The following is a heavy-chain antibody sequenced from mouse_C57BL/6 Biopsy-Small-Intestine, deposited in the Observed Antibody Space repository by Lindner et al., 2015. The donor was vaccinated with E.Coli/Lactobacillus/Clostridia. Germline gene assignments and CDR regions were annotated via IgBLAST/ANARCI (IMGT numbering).Heavy chain of an antibody. CDR3: ARRVTTRNLDY. V-gene: IGHV5-17*01. J-gene: IGHJ2*01. CDR2: ISSGSSTI. Sequence: VQLQESGGGLVKPGGSLKLSCAASGFTFSDYGMHWVRQAPEKGLEWVAYISSGSSTIYYADTVKGRFTISKDNAKNTLFLQMTSLRSEDTAMYYCARRVTTRNLDYWGQGTTLTVSS. CDR1: GFTFSDYG. D-gene: IGHD2-3*01.